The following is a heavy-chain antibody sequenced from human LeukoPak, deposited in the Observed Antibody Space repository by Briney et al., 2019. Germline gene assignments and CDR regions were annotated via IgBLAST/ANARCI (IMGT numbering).Heavy chain of an antibody. V-gene: IGHV3-9*01. Sequence: GGSQRLSCAASGFTFDDYAMHWVRQAPGKGLEWVSGISWDSGSVDSADSVKGRFTISRDNARNSLYLQMNSLRAEDTALYYCAKGNSYDSSGLPFDYWGQGTLVTVSS. CDR3: AKGNSYDSSGLPFDY. J-gene: IGHJ4*02. CDR1: GFTFDDYA. D-gene: IGHD3-22*01. CDR2: ISWDSGSV.